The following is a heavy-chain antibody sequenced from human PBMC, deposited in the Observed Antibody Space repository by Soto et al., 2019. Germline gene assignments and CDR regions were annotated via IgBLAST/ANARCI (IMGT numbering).Heavy chain of an antibody. Sequence: PSETLSLTCAVSGGSISSGGYSWSWIRQPPGKGLEWIGYIYHSGSTYYNPSLKSRVTISVDRSKNQFSLKLSSVTAADTAVYYCAREWVGATGSWFDPWGQGTLVTVSS. CDR2: IYHSGST. D-gene: IGHD1-26*01. CDR3: AREWVGATGSWFDP. CDR1: GGSISSGGYS. V-gene: IGHV4-30-2*01. J-gene: IGHJ5*02.